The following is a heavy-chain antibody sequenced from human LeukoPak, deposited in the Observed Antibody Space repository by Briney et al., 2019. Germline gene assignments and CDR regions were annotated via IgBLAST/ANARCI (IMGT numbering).Heavy chain of an antibody. CDR2: INHSGST. D-gene: IGHD1-1*01. CDR3: ARGNDGSPDYSNWFDP. Sequence: SETLSLTCAVYGGSFSGYYWSWIRQPPGKGLEWIGEINHSGSTNYNPSLKSRVTISVDTSKNQFSLQLNSVTPEDTAVYYCARGNDGSPDYSNWFDPWGQGTLVTVSS. J-gene: IGHJ5*02. V-gene: IGHV4-34*01. CDR1: GGSFSGYY.